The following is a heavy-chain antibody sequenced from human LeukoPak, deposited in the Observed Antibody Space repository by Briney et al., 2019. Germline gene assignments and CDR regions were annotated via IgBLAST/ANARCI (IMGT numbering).Heavy chain of an antibody. CDR2: IYYSGST. Sequence: SETLSLTCTVSGGSISSGVYYWSWLRPPPGKGLEWIGYIYYSGSTNYNPSLKSRVTISVDTSKNQFSLKLSSVTAADTAVYYCARQGRFGAAAGSDYWGQGTLVTVSS. V-gene: IGHV4-61*08. CDR3: ARQGRFGAAAGSDY. D-gene: IGHD6-13*01. CDR1: GGSISSGVYY. J-gene: IGHJ4*02.